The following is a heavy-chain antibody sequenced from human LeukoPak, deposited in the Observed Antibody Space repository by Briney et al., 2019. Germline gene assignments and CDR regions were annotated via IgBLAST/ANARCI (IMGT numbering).Heavy chain of an antibody. CDR2: IYSSGGT. Sequence: SQTLSPTCTVSGGSISSGDYYWTWIRQPPGKGLEWIGYIYSSGGTYYNPSLKSRATISVDTSKKHFSLKLSSVTAADTAVYFCARVSGYYGVGSYYLDSWGQGTLVTVSS. J-gene: IGHJ4*02. D-gene: IGHD3-10*01. CDR1: GGSISSGDYY. CDR3: ARVSGYYGVGSYYLDS. V-gene: IGHV4-30-4*01.